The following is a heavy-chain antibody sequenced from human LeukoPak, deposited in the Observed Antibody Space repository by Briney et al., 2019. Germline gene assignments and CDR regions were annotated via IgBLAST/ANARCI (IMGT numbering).Heavy chain of an antibody. Sequence: PSETLSLTCAVYGGSFSGYYWSWIRQPPGKGLEWIGEINHSGSTNYNPSLKSRVTISVDTSKNQFSLKLSSVTAADTAVYYCARVKDIGRYYYDSSGYSYYFDYWGQGTLVTVSS. CDR2: INHSGST. CDR1: GGSFSGYY. V-gene: IGHV4-34*01. CDR3: ARVKDIGRYYYDSSGYSYYFDY. J-gene: IGHJ4*02. D-gene: IGHD3-22*01.